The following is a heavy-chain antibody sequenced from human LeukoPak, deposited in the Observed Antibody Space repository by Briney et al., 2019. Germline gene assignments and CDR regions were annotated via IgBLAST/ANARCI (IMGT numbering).Heavy chain of an antibody. J-gene: IGHJ4*02. D-gene: IGHD5-24*01. CDR1: GFTFSSYS. CDR2: IRSVGSTK. Sequence: GGSLRLSCAASGFTFSSYSMNWVRQTPGKGLEWVAFIRSVGSTKYYADSVKGRFTISRDNSKNTLYLQMNSLRAEDTAVYYCAKELRDGYNYPFDYWGQGALVTVSS. V-gene: IGHV3-30*02. CDR3: AKELRDGYNYPFDY.